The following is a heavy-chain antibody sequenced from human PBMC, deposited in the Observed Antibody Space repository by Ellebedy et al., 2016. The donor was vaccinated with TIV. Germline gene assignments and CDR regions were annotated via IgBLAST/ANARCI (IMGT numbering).Heavy chain of an antibody. V-gene: IGHV3-7*01. CDR3: ARYDYGDVDDAFEI. CDR1: GFTFSSYW. Sequence: GESLKISCAASGFTFSSYWMSWVRPAPGKGLAWVANINQDGSEKYYVDSVKGRFTISRDTAKNSLYLQMNRLRAEDMAVYYCARYDYGDVDDAFEIWGQGTMVTVSS. D-gene: IGHD4-17*01. J-gene: IGHJ3*02. CDR2: INQDGSEK.